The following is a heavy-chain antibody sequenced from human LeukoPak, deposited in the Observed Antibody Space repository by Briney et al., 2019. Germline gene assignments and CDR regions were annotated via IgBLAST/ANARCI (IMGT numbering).Heavy chain of an antibody. CDR2: ISWNSGSI. Sequence: GGSLRLSCAASGFTFDDYAMHWVRQAPGKGLEWVSGISWNSGSIGYADSVKGRFTISRDNAKNSLYLQMNSLRAEDTALYYCAEDISVGYCSGGSCRYWYFDLWGRGTLVTVSS. D-gene: IGHD2-15*01. CDR1: GFTFDDYA. J-gene: IGHJ2*01. CDR3: AEDISVGYCSGGSCRYWYFDL. V-gene: IGHV3-9*01.